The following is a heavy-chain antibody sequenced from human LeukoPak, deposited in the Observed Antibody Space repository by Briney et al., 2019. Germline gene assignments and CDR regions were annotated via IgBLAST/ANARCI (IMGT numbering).Heavy chain of an antibody. CDR3: ARGPSHRSGGSRMGDWFDP. CDR2: IWYDGSNK. D-gene: IGHD2-15*01. Sequence: GGSLRLSCAASGFTFSSYGMHWVRQAPGKGLEWVAVIWYDGSNKYYADSVKGRFTISRDNSKNTLYLQMNSLRAEDTAVYYCARGPSHRSGGSRMGDWFDPWGQGTLVTVSS. CDR1: GFTFSSYG. V-gene: IGHV3-33*01. J-gene: IGHJ5*02.